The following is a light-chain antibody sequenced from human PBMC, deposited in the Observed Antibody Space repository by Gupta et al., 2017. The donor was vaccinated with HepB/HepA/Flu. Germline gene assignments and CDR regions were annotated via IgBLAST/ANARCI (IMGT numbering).Light chain of an antibody. Sequence: DIVMTQSPDSLAVSLGERATINCKSSQSVLFSTNNKNYLAWYQQKPGQPPKLLIYWASTRESGVPDRFSGSGSGTDFTLTISSRQAEDGAVYYCQQYDTTPMCSFGQGTKLEIK. V-gene: IGKV4-1*01. CDR2: WAS. CDR1: QSVLFSTNNKNY. J-gene: IGKJ2*04. CDR3: QQYDTTPMCS.